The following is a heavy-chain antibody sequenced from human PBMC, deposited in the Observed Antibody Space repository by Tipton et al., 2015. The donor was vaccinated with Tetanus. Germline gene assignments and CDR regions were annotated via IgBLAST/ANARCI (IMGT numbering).Heavy chain of an antibody. V-gene: IGHV5-51*01. Sequence: QLVQSGAEVKKPGESLKISCKGSGYSFTSYWIGWVRQMPGKGLEWMGIIYPGDSDTRYSPSFQAQVTISADKSISTAYLQWSSLKASDTAMYYCARSVEGYCSGGSCRRYFDLWGRGTLVTVSS. CDR3: ARSVEGYCSGGSCRRYFDL. CDR2: IYPGDSDT. J-gene: IGHJ2*01. D-gene: IGHD2-15*01. CDR1: GYSFTSYW.